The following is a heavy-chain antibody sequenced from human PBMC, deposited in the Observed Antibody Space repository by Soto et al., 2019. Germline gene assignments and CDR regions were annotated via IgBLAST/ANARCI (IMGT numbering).Heavy chain of an antibody. J-gene: IGHJ2*01. V-gene: IGHV3-23*01. CDR1: GFIFSDYS. D-gene: IGHD3-16*01. CDR2: ISASGGNI. Sequence: GGSLRLSCVACGFIFSDYSITWVRQAPGKGLEWVATISASGGNIEYTDSLKGRFTISRDNSKNTLYLQLNGLTADDTAVHYCAKVAGGLGYFDLWGRRTLVTVCS. CDR3: AKVAGGLGYFDL.